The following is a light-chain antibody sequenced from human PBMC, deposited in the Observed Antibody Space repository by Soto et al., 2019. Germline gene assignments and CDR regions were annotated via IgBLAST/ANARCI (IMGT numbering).Light chain of an antibody. CDR1: QSVSST. CDR3: QQYNKGPPIT. Sequence: SQSVSSTLAWYQQKPSQAPRLLLYSASTRATGTPATVSGSGSGTGFTLTISSRQSEDYAVYDCQQYNKGPPITFGQGTRLEIK. J-gene: IGKJ5*01. CDR2: SAS. V-gene: IGKV3-15*01.